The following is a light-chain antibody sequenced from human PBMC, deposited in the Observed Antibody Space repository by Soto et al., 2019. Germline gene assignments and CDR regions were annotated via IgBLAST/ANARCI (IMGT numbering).Light chain of an antibody. CDR3: QQANSFPHT. CDR2: GAS. Sequence: DIQLTQSPSSLSASVGDTVTITCRASQGISTWLAWYQQKPGKAPKLLIHGASTLQSEVPSRFSASGFGTDFTLTISSLQPEDFATYFCQQANSFPHTFGQGTRLDIK. J-gene: IGKJ2*01. V-gene: IGKV1D-12*01. CDR1: QGISTW.